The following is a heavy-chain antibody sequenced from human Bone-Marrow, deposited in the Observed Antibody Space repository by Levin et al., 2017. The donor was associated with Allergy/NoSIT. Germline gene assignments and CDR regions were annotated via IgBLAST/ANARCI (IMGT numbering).Heavy chain of an antibody. D-gene: IGHD6-19*01. J-gene: IGHJ4*02. CDR1: GFTFNNYD. Sequence: GGSLRLSCGASGFTFNNYDMHWVRQITGKDLEWVSAISAAGTTFYAGSVKGRFTISRENAKSSLYLQMSSLRAEDTALYYCAREVRGSGWQHLDYWGQGTQVTVSS. CDR3: AREVRGSGWQHLDY. CDR2: ISAAGTT. V-gene: IGHV3-13*01.